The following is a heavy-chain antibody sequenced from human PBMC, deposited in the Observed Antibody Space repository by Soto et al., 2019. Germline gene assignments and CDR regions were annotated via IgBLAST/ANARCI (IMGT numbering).Heavy chain of an antibody. D-gene: IGHD3-10*01. V-gene: IGHV3-23*01. CDR3: ARGDRGGSGSPASYYYSGLDV. J-gene: IGHJ6*02. CDR1: GFTFSSYA. Sequence: DVQLLESGGDLVQPGGSLRLSCAASGFTFSSYAMSWVRQAPGKGLEWVSSVSAGGDMTYYSDSVKGRFTISRDNSNNALLLPMNSLRAEDTALYYCARGDRGGSGSPASYYYSGLDVWGQGTTVTVSS. CDR2: VSAGGDMT.